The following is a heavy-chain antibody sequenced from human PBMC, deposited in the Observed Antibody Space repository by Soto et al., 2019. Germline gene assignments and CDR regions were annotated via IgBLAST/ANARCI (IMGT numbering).Heavy chain of an antibody. CDR3: ARLYYYDSSGPYYFDY. Sequence: PGESLKISCKGSGYSFTSYWSGWVRQMPGKGLEWMGIIYPGDSDTRYSPSFQGQVTISADKSISTAYLQWSSLKASDTAMYYCARLYYYDSSGPYYFDYWGQGTLVTVSS. J-gene: IGHJ4*02. D-gene: IGHD3-22*01. V-gene: IGHV5-51*01. CDR1: GYSFTSYW. CDR2: IYPGDSDT.